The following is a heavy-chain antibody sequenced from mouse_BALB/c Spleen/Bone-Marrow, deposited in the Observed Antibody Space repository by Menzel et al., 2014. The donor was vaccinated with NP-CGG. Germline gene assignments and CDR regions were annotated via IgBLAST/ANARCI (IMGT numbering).Heavy chain of an antibody. CDR3: ARRDGNFYYAMDY. Sequence: EVQGVESGPELVKPGASVKISCKASGYSFTGYFMNWVKQSHGKSLEWIGRINPYNGGTSYNQKFKGKATLTVDKSSSTAYMVLLSLTSEDSAVYYCARRDGNFYYAMDYWGQGTSVTVSS. CDR2: INPYNGGT. CDR1: GYSFTGYF. J-gene: IGHJ4*01. D-gene: IGHD2-3*01. V-gene: IGHV1-37*01.